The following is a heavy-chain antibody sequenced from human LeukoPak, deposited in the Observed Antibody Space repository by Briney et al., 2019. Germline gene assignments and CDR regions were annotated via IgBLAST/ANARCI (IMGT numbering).Heavy chain of an antibody. D-gene: IGHD1-1*01. CDR2: IYHSWYI. J-gene: IGHJ4*02. V-gene: IGHV4-38-2*01. CDR3: AGNVTARFFVF. Sequence: SETLSLTCAVSGSSITSNYFCALLRQPPREGVEWISTIYHSWYIYFKPSLKSRFPISIDASHNQVFLKLESLNAEDTAVYFCAGNVTARFFVFWGQRILISVSS. CDR1: GSSITSNYF.